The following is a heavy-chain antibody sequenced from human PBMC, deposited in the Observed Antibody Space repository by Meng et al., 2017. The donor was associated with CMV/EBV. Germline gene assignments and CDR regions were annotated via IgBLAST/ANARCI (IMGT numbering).Heavy chain of an antibody. V-gene: IGHV1-2*02. CDR1: GYTLTGYY. J-gene: IGHJ4*02. CDR2: INPNSGGT. Sequence: QGRRVQAWAEVKKPGASVKVSCKASGYTLTGYYMHWVRQAPGQGLEWMGWINPNSGGTNYAQKFQGRVTMTRDTSISTAYMELSRLRSDDTAVYYCARTPSYSGSQRPFDYWGQGTLVTVSS. D-gene: IGHD1-26*01. CDR3: ARTPSYSGSQRPFDY.